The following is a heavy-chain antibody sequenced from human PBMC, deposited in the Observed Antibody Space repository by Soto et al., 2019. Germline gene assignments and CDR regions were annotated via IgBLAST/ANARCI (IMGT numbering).Heavy chain of an antibody. D-gene: IGHD2-21*02. CDR3: VRGGGVDVVTPTRIVCDY. CDR2: INPRNGET. Sequence: QVQLVQSGAAVKMPGASVKVSCKVCGYTFTGKYMNWMRLAPGHGPEWMGWINPRNGETDYAKQFQGRFTITRDTSISTAYMDLSRLTADDTAIYCGVRGGGVDVVTPTRIVCDYWGQGPLLTFSS. CDR1: GYTFTGKY. J-gene: IGHJ4*02. V-gene: IGHV1-2*02.